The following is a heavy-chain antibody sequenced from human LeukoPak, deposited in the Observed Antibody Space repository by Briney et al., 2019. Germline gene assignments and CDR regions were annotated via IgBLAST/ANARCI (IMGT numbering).Heavy chain of an antibody. CDR2: IWYDGSNK. Sequence: PGGSLRLSCAASRFTFSSYGMHWVRQAPGKGLEWVAVIWYDGSNKYYADSVKGRFTISRDNSKNTLYLQMNSLRAEDTAVYYCARAGIVGATTKLDYWGQGTLVTVSS. D-gene: IGHD1-26*01. CDR1: RFTFSSYG. J-gene: IGHJ4*02. V-gene: IGHV3-33*01. CDR3: ARAGIVGATTKLDY.